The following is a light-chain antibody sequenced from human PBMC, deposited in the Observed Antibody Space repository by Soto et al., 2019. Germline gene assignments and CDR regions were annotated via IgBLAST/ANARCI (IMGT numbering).Light chain of an antibody. CDR3: SSYTTSNTRQIV. CDR1: SSDVGGYNY. Sequence: QSALTQPASVSGSPRHSINISCTGTSSDVGGYNYVSWYQHHPGKAPKLIIYDVSNRPSGVSNPFSGSKSGNTASLTISGLQPEDEADYYCSSYTTSNTRQIVFGTGTKVTVL. J-gene: IGLJ1*01. CDR2: DVS. V-gene: IGLV2-14*03.